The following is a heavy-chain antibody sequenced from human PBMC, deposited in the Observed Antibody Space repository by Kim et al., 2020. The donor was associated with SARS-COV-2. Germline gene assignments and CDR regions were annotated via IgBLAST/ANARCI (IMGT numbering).Heavy chain of an antibody. CDR2: ISSNGGST. J-gene: IGHJ4*02. Sequence: GGSLRLSCAASGFTFSSYAMHWVRQAPGKGLEYVSAISSNGGSTYYADSVKGRFTISRDNSKNTLYLQMGSLRAEDMALYYCARGPYGAAAGPYFDYWGQGTLVTVSS. D-gene: IGHD6-13*01. CDR3: ARGPYGAAAGPYFDY. V-gene: IGHV3-64*02. CDR1: GFTFSSYA.